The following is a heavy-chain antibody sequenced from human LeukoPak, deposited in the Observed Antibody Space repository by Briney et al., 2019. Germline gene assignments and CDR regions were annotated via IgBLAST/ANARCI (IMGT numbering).Heavy chain of an antibody. CDR1: GGSINSSSYY. CDR2: IYHSGDT. Sequence: PSETLSLTCAVSGGSINSSSYYWGWIRQPPGEALEWIGSIYHSGDTYYNPSLKSRVAISVDTSKSQFSLKLSSVTAADTAVYYCARSSMFRGVTVDYWGQGTLVTVSS. CDR3: ARSSMFRGVTVDY. J-gene: IGHJ4*02. V-gene: IGHV4-39*01. D-gene: IGHD3-10*01.